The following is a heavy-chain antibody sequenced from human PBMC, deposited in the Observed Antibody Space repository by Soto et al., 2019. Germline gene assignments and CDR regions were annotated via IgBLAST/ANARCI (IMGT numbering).Heavy chain of an antibody. V-gene: IGHV1-69*13. CDR2: IIPIFGTA. CDR3: ARDPGGDYVTTRYYYGMDV. J-gene: IGHJ6*02. D-gene: IGHD4-17*01. Sequence: GASVKVSCKASGGTFSSYAISWVRQAPGQGLEWMGGIIPIFGTANYAQKFQGRVTITADESTSTAYMELSSLRSEDTAVYYCARDPGGDYVTTRYYYGMDVWGQGTTVTVS. CDR1: GGTFSSYA.